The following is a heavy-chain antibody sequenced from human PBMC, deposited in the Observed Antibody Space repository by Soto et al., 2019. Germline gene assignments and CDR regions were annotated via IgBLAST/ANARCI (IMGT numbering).Heavy chain of an antibody. Sequence: SETLSLTCAVYGGSFSGYYWTWIRQPPGTGLEWIGEINHSGSTYYNPSLKSRVTMSLDTSKNQISVKLSSVTAADTAVYYCARDSSSWTTGLLDYWGQGTLVTVSS. CDR2: INHSGST. CDR3: ARDSSSWTTGLLDY. V-gene: IGHV4-34*09. J-gene: IGHJ4*02. D-gene: IGHD6-13*01. CDR1: GGSFSGYY.